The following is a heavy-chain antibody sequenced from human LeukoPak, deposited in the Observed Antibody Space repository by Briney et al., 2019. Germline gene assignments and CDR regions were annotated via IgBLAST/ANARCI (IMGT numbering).Heavy chain of an antibody. CDR2: INHSGST. Sequence: SETLSLTCAVYGGPFSGYYWSWIRQPPGKGLEWIGEINHSGSTNYNPSLKSRVTISVDTSKNQFSLKLSSVTAADTAVYYCARDRVRHYYDSSGRHDAFDIWGQGTMVTVSS. V-gene: IGHV4-34*01. CDR3: ARDRVRHYYDSSGRHDAFDI. D-gene: IGHD3-22*01. CDR1: GGPFSGYY. J-gene: IGHJ3*02.